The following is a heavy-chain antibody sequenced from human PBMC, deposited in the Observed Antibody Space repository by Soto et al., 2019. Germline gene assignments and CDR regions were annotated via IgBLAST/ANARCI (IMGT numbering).Heavy chain of an antibody. J-gene: IGHJ4*02. CDR1: GYTFTNYP. CDR3: ASGHCSGDCYSDY. V-gene: IGHV1-3*04. Sequence: ASVKVSCKASGYTFTNYPMHWVRQAPGQGPEWMGWIRTGNGNTKWSQKFQGRVTITWDTSATTTYIELSSLRSEDTAVYYCASGHCSGDCYSDYWGQGTLVTVSS. CDR2: IRTGNGNT. D-gene: IGHD2-21*02.